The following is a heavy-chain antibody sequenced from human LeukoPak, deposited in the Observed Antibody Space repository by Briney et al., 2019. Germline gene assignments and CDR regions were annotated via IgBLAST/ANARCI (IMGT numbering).Heavy chain of an antibody. Sequence: PSETLSLTCTVSGVSISSGSYYWSWLRQPAGKGLEWIGRIYTSGSTNYNPSLKSRVTISVDTSKNQFSLKLSSVTAADTAVYYCARGPARGTLDYWGQGTLVTVSS. J-gene: IGHJ4*02. CDR1: GVSISSGSYY. D-gene: IGHD3-16*01. CDR3: ARGPARGTLDY. CDR2: IYTSGST. V-gene: IGHV4-61*02.